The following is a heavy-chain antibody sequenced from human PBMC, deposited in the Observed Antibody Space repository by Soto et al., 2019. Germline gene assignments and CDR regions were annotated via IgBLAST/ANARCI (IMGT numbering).Heavy chain of an antibody. CDR2: ILPIFHTT. J-gene: IGHJ4*02. V-gene: IGHV1-69*01. CDR1: GGFFSSNA. CDR3: ATGGRGYSSAPRFYFEY. Sequence: QVQLVQSGAEVKKPGSSVKVSCQASGGFFSSNAISWVRQAPGQGLEWMGGILPIFHTTHYAEKFQGRVTITADESTSTAYMELRSLKSEDTALYYCATGGRGYSSAPRFYFEYWGQGTLVPVSS. D-gene: IGHD5-18*01.